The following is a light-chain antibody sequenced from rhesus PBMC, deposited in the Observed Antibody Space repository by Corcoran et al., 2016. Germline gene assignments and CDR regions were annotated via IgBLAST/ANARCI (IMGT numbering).Light chain of an antibody. CDR2: GAS. Sequence: EIVMTQSPATLALSLGERATLSCRASQSVSSYVAWYQQKPGQAPRLLIYGASSRATGLPDRFSGSGAGTEFTLTISRLGPEDVGVYFCLQSSNWPRTFGQGTKVEIK. V-gene: IGKV3-24*03. J-gene: IGKJ1*01. CDR3: LQSSNWPRT. CDR1: QSVSSY.